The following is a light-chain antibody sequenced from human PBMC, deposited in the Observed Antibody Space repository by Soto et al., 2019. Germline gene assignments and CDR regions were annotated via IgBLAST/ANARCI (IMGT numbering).Light chain of an antibody. V-gene: IGKV3-20*01. CDR3: QVYSIPPWT. CDR2: SAT. J-gene: IGKJ2*02. CDR1: ESVGTNQ. Sequence: EIVLTQSPATLSLSPGETATLSCRASESVGTNQLAWYQQKPGRAPRLVFHSATTRANALPSRFSGSGSGTVFPLTISLLEAEDFAQYCCQVYSIPPWTFGQGTKLEI.